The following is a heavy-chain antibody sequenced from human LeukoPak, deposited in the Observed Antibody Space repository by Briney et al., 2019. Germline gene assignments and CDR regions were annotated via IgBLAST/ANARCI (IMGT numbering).Heavy chain of an antibody. CDR1: GFTFRDFN. CDR3: LRDVIR. V-gene: IGHV3-11*01. Sequence: NSGVSLRLFCAASGFTFRDFNMNWIRQSPEKALEWVSYICGRGPITRYADYVKVRFTNSRDKAKTALSLQLSSLRDNATAVYYCLRDVIRGGQGALVTVSP. J-gene: IGHJ1*01. CDR2: ICGRGPIT.